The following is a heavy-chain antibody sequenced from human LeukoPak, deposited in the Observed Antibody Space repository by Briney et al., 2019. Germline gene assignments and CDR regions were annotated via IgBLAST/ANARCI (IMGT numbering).Heavy chain of an antibody. CDR3: TRDLRWLQSPHYYYGMDV. CDR1: GFTFDDYA. Sequence: GGSLRLSCTASGFTFDDYAMSWFRQAPGKGLEWVGFIRSKAYGGTTEYAASVKGRFTISRDDSKSIAYLQMNSLKTEDTAVYYCTRDLRWLQSPHYYYGMDVWGQGTTVTVSS. J-gene: IGHJ6*02. V-gene: IGHV3-49*03. D-gene: IGHD5-24*01. CDR2: IRSKAYGGTT.